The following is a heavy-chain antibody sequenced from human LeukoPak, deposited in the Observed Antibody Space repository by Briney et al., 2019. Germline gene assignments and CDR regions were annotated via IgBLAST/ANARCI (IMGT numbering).Heavy chain of an antibody. V-gene: IGHV4-38-2*02. Sequence: PSETLSLTCSVSGYSISSGNYWGWIRLPPGKGLQWIGSIYHSGSTYYNPSLKSRVTISVDTSKNQFSLKLSSVTAADTAVYYCARGRYDISCPDHWGQGTLVTVSS. D-gene: IGHD2-2*01. CDR3: ARGRYDISCPDH. CDR2: IYHSGST. CDR1: GYSISSGNY. J-gene: IGHJ4*02.